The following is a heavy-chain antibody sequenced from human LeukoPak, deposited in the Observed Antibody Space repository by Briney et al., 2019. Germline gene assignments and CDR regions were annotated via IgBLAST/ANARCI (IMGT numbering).Heavy chain of an antibody. CDR1: GYTFTGYY. CDR3: ARIRGAVADDFDY. Sequence: ASVKVFCKASGYTFTGYYMHWVRQAPGQGLEWMGWINPNSGGTNYAQKFQGRVTMTRDTSISTAYMELSRLRSDDTAVYYCARIRGAVADDFDYWGQGTLVTVSS. J-gene: IGHJ4*02. CDR2: INPNSGGT. V-gene: IGHV1-2*02. D-gene: IGHD6-19*01.